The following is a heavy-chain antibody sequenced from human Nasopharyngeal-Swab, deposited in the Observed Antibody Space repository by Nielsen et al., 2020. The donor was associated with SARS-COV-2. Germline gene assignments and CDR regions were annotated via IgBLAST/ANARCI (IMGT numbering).Heavy chain of an antibody. J-gene: IGHJ3*02. CDR2: ISSSSGYI. V-gene: IGHV3-21*01. CDR1: GFTFSSYS. D-gene: IGHD6-6*01. CDR3: ARVSGYSTSYDAFDI. Sequence: GGSLRLSCAASGFTFSSYSMNWVRQAPGKGLEWVSSISSSSGYIYYADSMKGRFTISRDNARSSLYLQMNSLRADDTAVYYCARVSGYSTSYDAFDIWGQGTMVTVSS.